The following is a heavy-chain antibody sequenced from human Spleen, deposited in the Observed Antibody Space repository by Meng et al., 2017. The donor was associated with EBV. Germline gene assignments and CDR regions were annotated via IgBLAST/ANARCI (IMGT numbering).Heavy chain of an antibody. CDR2: IYHSGST. CDR1: GGSISSSNW. V-gene: IGHV4-4*02. D-gene: IGHD1-1*01. Sequence: QGQLQEPGPGLVKPSGTLSLTCAVSGGSISSSNWWSWVRQPPGKGLEWIGEIYHSGSTNYNPPLKSRVTISVDKSKNQFSLKLSSVTAADTAVYYCARDGSGSGTDFDYWGQGTLVTVSS. CDR3: ARDGSGSGTDFDY. J-gene: IGHJ4*02.